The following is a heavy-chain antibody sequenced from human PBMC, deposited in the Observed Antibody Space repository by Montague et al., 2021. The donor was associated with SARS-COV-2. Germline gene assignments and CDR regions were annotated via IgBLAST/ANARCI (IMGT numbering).Heavy chain of an antibody. V-gene: IGHV4-34*01. D-gene: IGHD2-2*01. CDR1: SGSLSGYY. CDR3: ANFRRTQLLFGTLYYGMDV. Sequence: SETLSLTCAVYSGSLSGYYWSWIRQAPGKGLEWIGEINYSGDTYYNPSLTSRVTISMDTSESQFSLKMTSVTAADTAVYYCANFRRTQLLFGTLYYGMDVWGQGTTVTVSS. J-gene: IGHJ6*02. CDR2: INYSGDT.